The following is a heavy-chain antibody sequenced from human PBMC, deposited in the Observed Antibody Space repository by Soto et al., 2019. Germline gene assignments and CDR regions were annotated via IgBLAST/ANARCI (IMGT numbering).Heavy chain of an antibody. V-gene: IGHV3-53*01. Sequence: GGSLRLSCAASGFTVSSNYMSWVRQAPGKGLEWVSVIYSGGSTYYADSVKGRFTISRDNSKNMLYLQMNSLRAEDTAVYYCARGRGIAAAYYYGMDVWGQGTTVTVSS. CDR3: ARGRGIAAAYYYGMDV. J-gene: IGHJ6*02. CDR1: GFTVSSNY. D-gene: IGHD6-13*01. CDR2: IYSGGST.